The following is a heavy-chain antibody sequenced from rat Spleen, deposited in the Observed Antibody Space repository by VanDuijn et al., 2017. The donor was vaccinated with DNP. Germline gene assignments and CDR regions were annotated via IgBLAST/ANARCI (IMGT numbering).Heavy chain of an antibody. Sequence: QVQLKESGPGLVQPSQTLSLTCTVAGFSLTSYGVSWVRQPPGKGLEWIAAIWSGGSTDYNSTLKSRLSISRDTSKSQVFLEMNSLQTEDTAIYFCARSHTTGMTWFAYWGHGTLVTVSS. D-gene: IGHD1-7*01. V-gene: IGHV2-6*01. J-gene: IGHJ3*01. CDR3: ARSHTTGMTWFAY. CDR1: GFSLTSYG. CDR2: IWSGGST.